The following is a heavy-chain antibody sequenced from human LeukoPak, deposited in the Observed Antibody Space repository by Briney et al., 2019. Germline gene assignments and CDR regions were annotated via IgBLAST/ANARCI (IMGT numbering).Heavy chain of an antibody. J-gene: IGHJ6*03. CDR2: INLSGGST. V-gene: IGHV1-46*01. D-gene: IGHD6-13*01. CDR1: GYTFTSYY. CDR3: ARGKSEVGSSWYFRYYYYYMDV. Sequence: ASVKVSCKASGYTFTSYYMHWVRQAPGQGLEWMGIINLSGGSTSYAQKFQGRVTMTRDMSTSTVYMELSSLRSEDTAVYYCARGKSEVGSSWYFRYYYYYMDVWGKGTTVTVSS.